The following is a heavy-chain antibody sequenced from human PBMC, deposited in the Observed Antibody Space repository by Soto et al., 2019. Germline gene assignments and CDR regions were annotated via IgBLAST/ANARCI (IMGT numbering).Heavy chain of an antibody. CDR1: GYTFTSYG. CDR2: ISAYNGNT. D-gene: IGHD3-22*01. CDR3: ARVLDSSGYYYQGWFDP. J-gene: IGHJ5*02. Sequence: ASVKVSCKASGYTFTSYGISWVRQAPGQGLEWMGWISAYNGNTNYAQKLQGRVTMTTDTSTSTAYMELRSLRSDDTAVYYCARVLDSSGYYYQGWFDPWGQGTLVTVSS. V-gene: IGHV1-18*01.